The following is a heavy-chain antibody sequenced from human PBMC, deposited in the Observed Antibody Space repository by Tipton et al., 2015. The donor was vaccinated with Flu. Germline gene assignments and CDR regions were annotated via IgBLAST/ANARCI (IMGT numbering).Heavy chain of an antibody. V-gene: IGHV1-69*01. CDR3: AREPHYYDTSGHPWGFDS. CDR2: IIPLFHTS. D-gene: IGHD3-22*01. J-gene: IGHJ4*02. Sequence: QVQLVQSGAEVKKPGSSVKVSCKASGRTVSNYAINWVRQAPGQGLEWMGGIIPLFHTSVYAKKFQGRVTISVDGSTTTVYLELIGLKAEDTAVYFCAREPHYYDTSGHPWGFDSWGQGTLVTVSS. CDR1: GRTVSNYA.